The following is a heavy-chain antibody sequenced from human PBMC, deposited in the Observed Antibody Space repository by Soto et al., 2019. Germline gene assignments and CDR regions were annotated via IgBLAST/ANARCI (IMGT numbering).Heavy chain of an antibody. CDR3: ARDQGGDGFDP. CDR2: IIPIFGTA. J-gene: IGHJ5*02. CDR1: VGTFSNYA. V-gene: IGHV1-69*01. Sequence: QVQLVQSGAEVKKPGSSVKVSCKASVGTFSNYAINWVRHAPGQGLEWMGGIIPIFGTANYAQKFQGRVTTTKDESTSTAYMELSSLRSEDTAVYYCARDQGGDGFDPWGQGTLVTVSS. D-gene: IGHD2-21*02.